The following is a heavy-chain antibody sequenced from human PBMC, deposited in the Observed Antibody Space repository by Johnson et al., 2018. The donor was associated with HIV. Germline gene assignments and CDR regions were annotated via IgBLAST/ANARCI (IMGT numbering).Heavy chain of an antibody. CDR1: GFTLSSYG. D-gene: IGHD1-1*01. V-gene: IGHV3-33*01. J-gene: IGHJ3*01. CDR3: ATPTGSDAFDV. Sequence: QVQLVESGGGVVQPGRSLRLSCAASGFTLSSYGMHWVRQAPGKGLEWVAVIWYDETEKYYADSVKGRFTISRDNSKSTLFLHMNTLRVEDTAVYYCATPTGSDAFDVWGQGTLVTVSS. CDR2: IWYDETEK.